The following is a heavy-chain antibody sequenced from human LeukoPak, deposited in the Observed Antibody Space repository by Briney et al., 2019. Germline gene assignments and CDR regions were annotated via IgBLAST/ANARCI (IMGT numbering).Heavy chain of an antibody. CDR1: GYTFSSFS. D-gene: IGHD3-10*01. Sequence: ASVKVSCKASGYTFSSFSINWIRQAPGQGLEWMGWIDTNTARPTYAQDFTARFVFSLDTSASTAFLHISSLTTDDTAIYYCARRYYYASGTYLDWFDPWGQGTLVTVSS. CDR2: IDTNTARP. V-gene: IGHV7-4-1*02. CDR3: ARRYYYASGTYLDWFDP. J-gene: IGHJ5*02.